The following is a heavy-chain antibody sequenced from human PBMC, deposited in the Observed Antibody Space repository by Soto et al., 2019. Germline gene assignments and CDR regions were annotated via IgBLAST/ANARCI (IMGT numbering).Heavy chain of an antibody. Sequence: QVQLQESGPGLVKPSETLSLTCTVSGGSISSYYWSWIRQPPGKGLEWIGYMYYSGSTNYNPSLKSRVTISVGTSNHQFSLQLSSVTAADTAMYYCARLGSGSFRDWGQGTLVTVSS. V-gene: IGHV4-59*08. CDR2: MYYSGST. D-gene: IGHD1-26*01. J-gene: IGHJ4*02. CDR3: ARLGSGSFRD. CDR1: GGSISSYY.